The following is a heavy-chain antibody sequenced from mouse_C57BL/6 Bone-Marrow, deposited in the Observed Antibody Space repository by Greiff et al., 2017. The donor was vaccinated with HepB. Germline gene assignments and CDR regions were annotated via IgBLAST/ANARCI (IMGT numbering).Heavy chain of an antibody. CDR3: ARYDYSGSSYWYFDV. CDR2: IHPGDGDT. J-gene: IGHJ1*03. CDR1: GYAFSSSW. D-gene: IGHD1-1*01. Sequence: VQLQQSGPELVKPGASVKISCKASGYAFSSSWMNWVKQRPGKGLEWIGRIHPGDGDTNYNGKFKGKATLTADKSSSTAYMQLSSLTSEDSAVYFCARYDYSGSSYWYFDVWGTGTTVTVSS. V-gene: IGHV1-82*01.